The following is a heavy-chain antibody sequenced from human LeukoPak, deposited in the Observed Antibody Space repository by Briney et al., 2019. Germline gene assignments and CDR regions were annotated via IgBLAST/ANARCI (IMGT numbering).Heavy chain of an antibody. V-gene: IGHV4-39*01. D-gene: IGHD2-21*02. Sequence: PSETLSLTCTVSGGSISSSSCYWGWIRQPPGKGLEWIGSIYYSGSTYYNPSLKSRVTISVDTSKNQFSLKLSSVTAADTAVYYCARQLGDDHDAFDIWGQGTMVTVSS. CDR1: GGSISSSSCY. CDR2: IYYSGST. CDR3: ARQLGDDHDAFDI. J-gene: IGHJ3*02.